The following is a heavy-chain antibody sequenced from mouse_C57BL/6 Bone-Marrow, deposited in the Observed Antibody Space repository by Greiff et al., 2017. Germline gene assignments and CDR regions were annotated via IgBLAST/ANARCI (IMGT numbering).Heavy chain of an antibody. J-gene: IGHJ4*01. CDR3: TDYYGSSYDYYAMDY. CDR2: IDPATGGT. CDR1: GYTFTDYE. D-gene: IGHD1-1*01. V-gene: IGHV1-15*01. Sequence: QVQLQQSGAELVRPGASVTLSCKASGYTFTDYEMHWVKQTPVHGLEWIGAIDPATGGTAYNQKFKGKAILTADKSSSTAYMELRSLTSEDSAVDYCTDYYGSSYDYYAMDYWGQGTSVTVSS.